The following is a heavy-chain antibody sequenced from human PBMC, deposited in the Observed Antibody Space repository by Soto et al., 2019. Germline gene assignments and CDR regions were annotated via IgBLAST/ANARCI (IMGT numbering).Heavy chain of an antibody. CDR1: GFTFDDYA. V-gene: IGHV3-9*01. J-gene: IGHJ4*02. D-gene: IGHD3-22*01. CDR2: ISWNSGSM. CDR3: AKDNVGYYDSSGNFDY. Sequence: EVQLVESGGGLVQPGRSLRLSCAASGFTFDDYAMNWVRQAPGKGLEWVSGISWNSGSMGYGDSVKGRFTISRDNAKNSLYLQMHSLKADDTALYYSAKDNVGYYDSSGNFDYWVQGTLVTVAS.